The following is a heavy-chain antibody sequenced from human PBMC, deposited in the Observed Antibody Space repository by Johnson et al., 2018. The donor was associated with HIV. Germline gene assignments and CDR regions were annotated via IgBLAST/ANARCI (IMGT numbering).Heavy chain of an antibody. CDR3: ARERGAKTEGDRAFDI. CDR1: VFTFSSYA. Sequence: VQLVESGGGVVQPGGSLRLSCAASVFTFSSYAMHWVRQAPGKGLEWVAVISYDGSNKYYADSVKGRFTTSRDTSKNTLYLQMKRLRAEDTAVYYCARERGAKTEGDRAFDIWGQGTMVTVSS. J-gene: IGHJ3*02. CDR2: ISYDGSNK. D-gene: IGHD3-16*01. V-gene: IGHV3-30-3*01.